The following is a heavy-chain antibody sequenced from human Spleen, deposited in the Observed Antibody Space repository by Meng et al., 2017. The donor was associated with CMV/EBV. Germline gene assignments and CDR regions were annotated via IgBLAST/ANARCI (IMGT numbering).Heavy chain of an antibody. CDR3: ARGLSSYDHYGMDV. CDR2: INHSGST. CDR1: GGSFSGNY. D-gene: IGHD2/OR15-2a*01. J-gene: IGHJ6*02. V-gene: IGHV4-34*01. Sequence: SETLSLTCAVYGGSFSGNYWSWIRQPPGRGLEWIGEINHSGSTNYNPSLKSRVTISVDKSKNQFSLRLRSVTAADTAVYYCARGLSSYDHYGMDVWGQGTTVTVSS.